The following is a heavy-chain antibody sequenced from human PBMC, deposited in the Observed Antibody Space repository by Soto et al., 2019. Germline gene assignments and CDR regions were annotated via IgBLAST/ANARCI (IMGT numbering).Heavy chain of an antibody. CDR2: ISGNDGNT. J-gene: IGHJ6*02. D-gene: IGHD3-10*01. CDR1: GYTFTTYS. CDR3: ARQKGINNYYGMDV. Sequence: ASVKVSCKASGYTFTTYSLSWVRQAPGQGLEWMGWISGNDGNTNYAQKLQGRVAMTTDTSASTAYMEVRSLRSDDTAVYFCARQKGINNYYGMDVWGQGTTVTVSS. V-gene: IGHV1-18*01.